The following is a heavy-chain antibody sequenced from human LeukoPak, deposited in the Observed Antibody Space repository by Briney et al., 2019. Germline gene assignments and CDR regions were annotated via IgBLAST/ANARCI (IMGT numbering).Heavy chain of an antibody. D-gene: IGHD6-19*01. CDR2: IYYTGNT. CDR1: GGFISSFY. Sequence: SETLSLTCTVSGGFISSFYWSWIRQPPGKGLEWIGYIYYTGNTNYNPSLKSRDTISVDTSKNQFSLNLISVTAADAAVYYCARMGTGWDNWFDPWGQGTLVTVSS. J-gene: IGHJ5*02. V-gene: IGHV4-59*01. CDR3: ARMGTGWDNWFDP.